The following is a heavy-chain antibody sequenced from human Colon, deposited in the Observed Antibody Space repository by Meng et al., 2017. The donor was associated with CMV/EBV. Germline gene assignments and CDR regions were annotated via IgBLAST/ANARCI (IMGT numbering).Heavy chain of an antibody. V-gene: IGHV1-18*01. CDR2: LSGYSGNK. Sequence: KASGYTFSTSGISWVRQAPGHGFEWMGWLSGYSGNKNYARKFQDRVTMTTDTSTNTAYMELRGLRSDDTAVYYCARDGDYGDYILDYWGQGTQVTVSS. CDR1: GYTFSTSG. J-gene: IGHJ4*02. CDR3: ARDGDYGDYILDY. D-gene: IGHD4-17*01.